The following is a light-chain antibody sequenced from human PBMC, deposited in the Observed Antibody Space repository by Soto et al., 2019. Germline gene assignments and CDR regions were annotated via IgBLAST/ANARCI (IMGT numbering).Light chain of an antibody. CDR2: GAF. CDR3: LQDFNYPWT. J-gene: IGKJ1*01. V-gene: IGKV1-6*01. Sequence: IQMTQSPSSLSASVVDRVTITFRASQVIRNDLGWYQQKPGKAPKLLIYGAFNLQSGVPSRFSGSGSGTDFTLTISSLQPEDFASYYCLQDFNYPWTFGQGTKVDIK. CDR1: QVIRND.